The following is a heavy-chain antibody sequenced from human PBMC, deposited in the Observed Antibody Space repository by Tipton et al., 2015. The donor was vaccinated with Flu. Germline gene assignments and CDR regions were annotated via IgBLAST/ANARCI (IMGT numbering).Heavy chain of an antibody. Sequence: SLRLSCAASGFSLSGSYAMHWVRQAPDKGLELVAVGTYDGSNKYYEDAVKGRFTIYRNYHQNTLYLQMDSLRVEDTAAYYCARDGRLAALRPFDCWGQGTRVTVSS. J-gene: IGHJ4*02. V-gene: IGHV3-30*04. CDR1: GFSLSGSYA. CDR3: ARDGRLAALRPFDC. D-gene: IGHD6-13*01. CDR2: GTYDGSNK.